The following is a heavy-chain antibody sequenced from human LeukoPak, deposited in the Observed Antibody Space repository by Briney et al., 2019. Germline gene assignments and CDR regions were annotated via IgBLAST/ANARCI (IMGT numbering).Heavy chain of an antibody. V-gene: IGHV4-34*01. CDR3: ASLSDLRYSDWTDAFDI. CDR1: GGSVSGYY. J-gene: IGHJ3*02. Sequence: SETLSLTCAVYGGSVSGYYWSWIRQPPGKGLEWIGEINHSGSTNYNPSLKSRVTISVDTSKNQFSLKLSSVTAADTAVYYCASLSDLRYSDWTDAFDIWGQGTMVTVSS. CDR2: INHSGST. D-gene: IGHD3-9*01.